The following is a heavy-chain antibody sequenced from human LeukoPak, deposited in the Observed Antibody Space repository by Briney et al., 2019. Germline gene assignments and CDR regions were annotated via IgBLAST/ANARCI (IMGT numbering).Heavy chain of an antibody. CDR1: GFTFRSYA. CDR2: ISYDGNNE. Sequence: GGSLRLSCAASGFTFRSYAMHWVRQAPGKGLEWVAVISYDGNNEFYADSVNGRFTISRDNSENTLYLQMNGLTAEDTAMYYCARDSYQDYYGRFDPWGQGTLVIVSS. D-gene: IGHD3-10*01. V-gene: IGHV3-30*03. CDR3: ARDSYQDYYGRFDP. J-gene: IGHJ5*02.